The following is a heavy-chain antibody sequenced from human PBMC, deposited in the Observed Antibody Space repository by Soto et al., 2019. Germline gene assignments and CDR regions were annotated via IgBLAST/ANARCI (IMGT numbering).Heavy chain of an antibody. V-gene: IGHV1-8*01. J-gene: IGHJ4*02. Sequence: ASVKVSCQASGYTFITYYINWVRQATGQGLEWMGWMNPSNGNAGYAQKFQGRLTMTKNTSISTAYMELSRLRSDDTAVYYCARRKERAGPNYWGSWSQVSVSSVSS. CDR3: ARRKERAGPNYWGS. CDR1: GYTFITYY. D-gene: IGHD6-25*01. CDR2: MNPSNGNA.